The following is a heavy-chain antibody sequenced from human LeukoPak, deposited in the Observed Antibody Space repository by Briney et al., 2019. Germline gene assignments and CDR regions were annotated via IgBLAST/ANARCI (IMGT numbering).Heavy chain of an antibody. D-gene: IGHD3-22*01. CDR1: GASVTSYW. CDR3: ARLGDRYYYDSSWDY. V-gene: IGHV4-59*08. Sequence: PSETLSLTCTVSGASVTSYWWSWIRQPPGKGLEWIGYFYHSGSTNYNPSLKSRVTISVDTSKNQFSLKLSSVTAADTAVYYCARLGDRYYYDSSWDYWGQGTLVTVSS. CDR2: FYHSGST. J-gene: IGHJ4*02.